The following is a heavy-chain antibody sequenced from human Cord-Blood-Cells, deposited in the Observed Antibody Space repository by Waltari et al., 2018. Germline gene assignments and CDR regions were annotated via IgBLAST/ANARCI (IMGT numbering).Heavy chain of an antibody. CDR1: GGSISRGGYS. CDR3: ARGSEDSSSWYFDY. J-gene: IGHJ4*02. CDR2: IYHSGST. Sequence: LQLQESGSGLVKPSQTLSLTCAVSGGSISRGGYSWSWIRPPPGKGLAWIGYIYHSGSTYYNPSLKGRVTISVDRSKNQYSLKLSSVAAADTAVYYCARGSEDSSSWYFDYWGQGTLVTVSS. D-gene: IGHD6-13*01. V-gene: IGHV4-30-2*01.